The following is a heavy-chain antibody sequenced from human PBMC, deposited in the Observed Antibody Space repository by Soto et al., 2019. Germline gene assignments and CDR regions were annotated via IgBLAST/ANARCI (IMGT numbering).Heavy chain of an antibody. Sequence: QVQLVQSGAEVKKPGSSVKVSCKASGGTFSSYTISWVRQAPGQGLEWMGRIIPILGIATYAQKFQGRVTITADKSTSTAYMELSSLRSEDTAVYYCARDKGGYSYAWGKGEGFYGMDVWGQGTTVTVSS. J-gene: IGHJ6*02. CDR2: IIPILGIA. CDR3: ARDKGGYSYAWGKGEGFYGMDV. D-gene: IGHD5-18*01. CDR1: GGTFSSYT. V-gene: IGHV1-69*08.